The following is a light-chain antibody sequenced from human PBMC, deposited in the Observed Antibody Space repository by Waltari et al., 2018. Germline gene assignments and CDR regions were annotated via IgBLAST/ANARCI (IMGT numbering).Light chain of an antibody. CDR2: DVT. J-gene: IGLJ2*01. CDR3: SSYTTNSLVV. Sequence: QSVLTQPASVSGSPGQSITLSCTGTTSAVGAYNYVSWYQQHPGTAPKLMIYDVTTRPSGVSDRFSGSKSVNTASLTISGLRAEDEAHYYCSSYTTNSLVVFGGGTKLTVL. V-gene: IGLV2-14*01. CDR1: TSAVGAYNY.